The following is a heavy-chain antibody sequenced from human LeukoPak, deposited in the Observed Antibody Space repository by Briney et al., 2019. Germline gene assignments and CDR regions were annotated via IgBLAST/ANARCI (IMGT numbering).Heavy chain of an antibody. CDR3: AREGGGNWFDP. CDR2: IYYSGST. D-gene: IGHD1-26*01. CDR1: GGSISSSNW. V-gene: IGHV4-31*11. J-gene: IGHJ5*02. Sequence: PSETLSLTCAVSGGSISSSNWWSWIRQHPGKGLEWIGYIYYSGSTYYNPSLKSRLTISVDTSKIQFSLKLSSVTAADTAVYYCAREGGGNWFDPWGQGTLVTVSS.